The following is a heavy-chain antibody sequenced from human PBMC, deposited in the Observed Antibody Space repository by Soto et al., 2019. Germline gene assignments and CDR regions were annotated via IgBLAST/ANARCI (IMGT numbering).Heavy chain of an antibody. D-gene: IGHD3-3*02. J-gene: IGHJ4*02. Sequence: SETLSLTCNVSGRSMISYYWSWIRQPAGKGLEWIGRIYTGGNTNYNPSLKSRVTMSVDTSKSQFSLSLTSVTAADTAVYYCAREGDDRHFFFDSWGQGTLVTVSS. CDR1: GRSMISYY. CDR2: IYTGGNT. V-gene: IGHV4-4*07. CDR3: AREGDDRHFFFDS.